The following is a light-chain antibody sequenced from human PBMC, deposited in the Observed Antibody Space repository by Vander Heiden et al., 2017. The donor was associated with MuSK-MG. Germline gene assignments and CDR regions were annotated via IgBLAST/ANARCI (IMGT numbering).Light chain of an antibody. J-gene: IGKJ2*01. CDR3: QQRDSTLYT. CDR2: AAS. CDR1: QSINIY. Sequence: DIQMTQSPSSLSASVGDRVTITCRASQSINIYLNWYQQKPGKGPKLLIHAASSLQSGVPSRFSGSGSGTEFTLTITRLQPEDFATYYCQQRDSTLYTFGQGTKVEIK. V-gene: IGKV1-39*01.